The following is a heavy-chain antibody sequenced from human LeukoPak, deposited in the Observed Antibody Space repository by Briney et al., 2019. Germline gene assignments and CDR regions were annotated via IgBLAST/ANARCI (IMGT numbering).Heavy chain of an antibody. CDR2: INHSGST. CDR3: ARGGHCSSTSCPWFDP. V-gene: IGHV4-34*01. Sequence: SETLSLTCAVYGGSFSGYYWSWLRQPPGKGLEWIGEINHSGSTNYNPSLKSRVTISVDTSKNQFSLKLSSVTAADTAVYYCARGGHCSSTSCPWFDPWGQGTLVTVSS. CDR1: GGSFSGYY. J-gene: IGHJ5*02. D-gene: IGHD2-2*01.